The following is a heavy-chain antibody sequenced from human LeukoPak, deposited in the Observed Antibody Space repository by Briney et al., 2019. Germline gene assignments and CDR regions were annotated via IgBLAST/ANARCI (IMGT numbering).Heavy chain of an antibody. CDR2: IIPIFGTA. D-gene: IGHD5-18*01. CDR3: ARDPDTASPMDV. J-gene: IGHJ6*04. V-gene: IGHV1-69*06. Sequence: SVKVSCKASGGTFSSYAISWVRQAPGQGLEWMGGIIPIFGTANYAQKFQGRVTITADKSTSTAYMELSSLRSEDVAVYYCARDPDTASPMDVWGKGTTVTVSS. CDR1: GGTFSSYA.